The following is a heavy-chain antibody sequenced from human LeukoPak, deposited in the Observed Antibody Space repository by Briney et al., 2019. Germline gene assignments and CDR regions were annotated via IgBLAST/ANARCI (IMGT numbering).Heavy chain of an antibody. CDR3: ARGYCSSTSCHYYYYYMDV. CDR2: INWNCGST. V-gene: IGHV3-20*04. CDR1: GFTFDDYG. D-gene: IGHD2-2*01. J-gene: IGHJ6*03. Sequence: GGSLRLSCAASGFTFDDYGMSWVRQAPGKGLEWVSGINWNCGSTGYADSVKGRFTISRDNAKNSLYLQMNSLRAEDTALYYCARGYCSSTSCHYYYYYMDVWGKGTTVTVSS.